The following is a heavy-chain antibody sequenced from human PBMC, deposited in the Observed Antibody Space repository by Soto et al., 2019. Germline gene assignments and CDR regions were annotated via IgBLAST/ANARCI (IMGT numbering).Heavy chain of an antibody. CDR2: IIPIFGTA. CDR3: ARDPPIPGITARVFDI. V-gene: IGHV1-69*13. J-gene: IGHJ3*02. Sequence: SVKVSCKASGGTFSSYAISWVRQAPGQGLEWMGGIIPIFGTANYAQKFQGRVTITADESTSTAYMELSSLRSEDTAVYYCARDPPIPGITARVFDIGGEGTMVTVAS. CDR1: GGTFSSYA. D-gene: IGHD2-2*02.